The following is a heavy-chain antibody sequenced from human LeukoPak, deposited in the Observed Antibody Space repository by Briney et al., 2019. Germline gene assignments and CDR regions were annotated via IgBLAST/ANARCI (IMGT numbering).Heavy chain of an antibody. CDR3: ARVVTPAETPTLAWFDP. D-gene: IGHD2-2*01. V-gene: IGHV4-39*01. Sequence: SETLSLTCTVSGGSISSSSYYWGWIRQPPGKGLEWIGSIYYSGSTYYNPSLKSRVTISVDTSKNQFSLKLSSVTAADTAVYYRARVVTPAETPTLAWFDPWGQGTLVTVSS. J-gene: IGHJ5*02. CDR2: IYYSGST. CDR1: GGSISSSSYY.